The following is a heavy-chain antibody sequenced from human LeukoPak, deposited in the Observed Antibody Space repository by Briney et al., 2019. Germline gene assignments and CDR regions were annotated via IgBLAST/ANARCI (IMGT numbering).Heavy chain of an antibody. V-gene: IGHV3-7*01. CDR2: INQDGSQT. CDR3: ARHSASGSYYTYNFDY. D-gene: IGHD3-10*01. CDR1: GFTLSNYW. Sequence: GGSLRLSCAASGFTLSNYWMSWVRQAPGKGLEWVANINQDGSQTYYVDSLKGRFTISRDNVKGSLYLQMNSLRAEDTAVFYCARHSASGSYYTYNFDYWGQGTQVTVSS. J-gene: IGHJ4*02.